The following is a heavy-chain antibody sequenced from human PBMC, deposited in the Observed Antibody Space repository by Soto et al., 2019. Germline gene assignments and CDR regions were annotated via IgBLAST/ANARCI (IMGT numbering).Heavy chain of an antibody. CDR3: ARHRPGDYYFDY. J-gene: IGHJ4*02. Sequence: QLQLQESGPGLVKPSETLSLTCTVSGGSISSSSYYWGWIRQPPGKGLEWIGSIYYSGSTYYNPSLKSRVTISVDTSKNQFSLKLSSVTAADTAVYYCARHRPGDYYFDYWGQGTLVTVSS. CDR1: GGSISSSSYY. CDR2: IYYSGST. D-gene: IGHD3-10*01. V-gene: IGHV4-39*01.